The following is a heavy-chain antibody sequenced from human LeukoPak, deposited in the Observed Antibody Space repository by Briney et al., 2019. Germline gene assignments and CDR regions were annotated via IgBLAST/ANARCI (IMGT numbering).Heavy chain of an antibody. CDR1: GGSFSGYY. V-gene: IGHV4-34*01. Sequence: PSETLSLTCAVYGGSFSGYYWSWIRQPPGKGLEWIGEINHSGSTNYNPSLKSRVTTSVDTSKNQFSLKLSSVTAADTAVYYCARARIMITFGGVGWFDPWGQGTLVTVSS. CDR2: INHSGST. D-gene: IGHD3-16*01. J-gene: IGHJ5*02. CDR3: ARARIMITFGGVGWFDP.